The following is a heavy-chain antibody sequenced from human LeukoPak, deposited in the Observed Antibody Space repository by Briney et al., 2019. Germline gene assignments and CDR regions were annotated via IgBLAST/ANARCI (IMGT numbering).Heavy chain of an antibody. D-gene: IGHD5-18*01. CDR3: ARGLGYSYGYGIDN. CDR1: GFTFSSYG. Sequence: GGSLRLSCAASGFTFSSYGMHWVRQAPGKGLEWVAVIWFDGSNEYYADSVKGRLTISRDNSMNTMYLQMNSLRDEDTALYYCARGLGYSYGYGIDNWGQGTLVTVSS. V-gene: IGHV3-33*08. CDR2: IWFDGSNE. J-gene: IGHJ4*02.